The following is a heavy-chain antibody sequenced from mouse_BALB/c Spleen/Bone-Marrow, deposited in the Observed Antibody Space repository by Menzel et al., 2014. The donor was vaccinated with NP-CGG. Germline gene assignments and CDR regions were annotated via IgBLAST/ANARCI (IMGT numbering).Heavy chain of an antibody. D-gene: IGHD1-2*01. CDR3: ARDGITTATYYYAMDY. CDR1: GYSFTSYW. Sequence: QVQLQQSGPQLVRPGASVKISCKASGYSFTSYWMHWVKQRPGRGLEWIGMIDPSDSETRLNQKFKDKATLTVDKSSSTAYMQLSSPTSEDSAVYYCARDGITTATYYYAMDYWGQGTSVTVSS. V-gene: IGHV1S127*01. CDR2: IDPSDSET. J-gene: IGHJ4*01.